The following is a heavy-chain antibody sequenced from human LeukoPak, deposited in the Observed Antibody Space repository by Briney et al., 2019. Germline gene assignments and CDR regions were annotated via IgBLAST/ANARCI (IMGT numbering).Heavy chain of an antibody. D-gene: IGHD1-1*01. V-gene: IGHV4-61*01. Sequence: SETLSLTCTVSGGSVSSGTYYWSWIRQPPGKGLEWIGYIYYSGSTNYSPSLKSRVTISIDTSKNQFSLKLSSVTAADTAVYYCARDRVRGNANPYFDYWGQGTLVTVSS. CDR1: GGSVSSGTYY. J-gene: IGHJ4*02. CDR3: ARDRVRGNANPYFDY. CDR2: IYYSGST.